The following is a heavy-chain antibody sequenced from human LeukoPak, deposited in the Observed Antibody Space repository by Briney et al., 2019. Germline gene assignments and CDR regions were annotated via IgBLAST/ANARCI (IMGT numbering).Heavy chain of an antibody. V-gene: IGHV3-7*01. CDR3: ARARDYGDYGDDY. D-gene: IGHD4-17*01. Sequence: PGGSLRLSCAASGFTFSSYEMNWVRQAPGKGLEWVANIKQDGSEKYYVDSVKGRFTISRDNAKNSLYLQMNSLRAEDTAVYYCARARDYGDYGDDYWGQGTLVTVSS. J-gene: IGHJ4*02. CDR2: IKQDGSEK. CDR1: GFTFSSYE.